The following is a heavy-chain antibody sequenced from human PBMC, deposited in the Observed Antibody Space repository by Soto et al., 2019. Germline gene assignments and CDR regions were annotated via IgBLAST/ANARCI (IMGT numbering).Heavy chain of an antibody. CDR1: GFTFSSYG. J-gene: IGHJ5*02. D-gene: IGHD6-6*01. CDR3: ARDPYSSSSSGT. CDR2: IWYDGSNK. Sequence: GGSLRLSCAASGFTFSSYGMHWVRQAPGKGLEWVAVIWYDGSNKYYADSVKGRFTISRDNSKNTLYLQMNSLRAEDTAVYYCARDPYSSSSSGTWGQGTLVTVSS. V-gene: IGHV3-33*01.